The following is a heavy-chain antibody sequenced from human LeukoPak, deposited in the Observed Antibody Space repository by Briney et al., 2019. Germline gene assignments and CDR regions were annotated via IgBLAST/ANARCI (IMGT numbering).Heavy chain of an antibody. CDR2: IRYDGSNK. CDR3: AKGRDGYSFPELPDY. CDR1: GFTFSSYG. J-gene: IGHJ4*02. V-gene: IGHV3-30*02. Sequence: GGSLRLSCAASGFTFSSYGMHWVRQAPGKGLEWVAFIRYDGSNKYYADSVKGRFTISRDNSKNTLYLQMNSLRAEDTAVYYCAKGRDGYSFPELPDYWGQGTLVTVSS. D-gene: IGHD5-24*01.